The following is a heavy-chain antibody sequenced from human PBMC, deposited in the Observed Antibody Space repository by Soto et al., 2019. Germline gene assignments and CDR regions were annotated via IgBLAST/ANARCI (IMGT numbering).Heavy chain of an antibody. CDR3: ARGTPVPAARSPPFDY. CDR2: INHSGST. CDR1: GGSFSGYY. D-gene: IGHD2-2*01. J-gene: IGHJ4*02. V-gene: IGHV4-34*01. Sequence: QVQLQQWGAGLLKPSETLSLTCAVYGGSFSGYYWSWIRQPPGKGLEWIGEINHSGSTNYNPSLKSRVTISVDTSKNQFSLKLSSVTAADTAVYYCARGTPVPAARSPPFDYWGQGTLVTVSS.